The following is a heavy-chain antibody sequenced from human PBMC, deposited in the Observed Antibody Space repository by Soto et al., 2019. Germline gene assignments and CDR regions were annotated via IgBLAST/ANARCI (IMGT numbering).Heavy chain of an antibody. J-gene: IGHJ5*02. Sequence: SETLSLTCTVSGGSITSSSHFWGWVRQPPGKGLEWIGTIYFTGNTYYTPSLKSRLTMSIDTSKNEFSLRLNSVTAADTAVYYCAGQTFTIAAASYGRSNWFDPCGQGTLVTVSS. D-gene: IGHD6-25*01. CDR3: AGQTFTIAAASYGRSNWFDP. V-gene: IGHV4-39*01. CDR2: IYFTGNT. CDR1: GGSITSSSHF.